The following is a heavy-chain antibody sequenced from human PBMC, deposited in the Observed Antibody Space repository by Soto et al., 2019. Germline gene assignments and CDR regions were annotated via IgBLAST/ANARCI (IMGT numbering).Heavy chain of an antibody. CDR1: GYTFTKFH. J-gene: IGHJ6*03. D-gene: IGHD3-16*02. CDR3: ARSLRQYYYYYYMDV. CDR2: IDPSGGVT. Sequence: ASVKVSCKASGYTFTKFHIHWVRQAPGQGLEWMGMIDPSGGVTRDAQRFQGRITMTSDTSTSSVYMELRGLTSEDTAVYYCARSLRQYYYYYYMDVWGKATTVTVSS. V-gene: IGHV1-46*01.